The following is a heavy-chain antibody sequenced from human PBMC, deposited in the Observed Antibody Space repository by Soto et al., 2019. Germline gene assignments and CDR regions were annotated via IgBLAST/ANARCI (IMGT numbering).Heavy chain of an antibody. Sequence: PSETLSLTCTVSGGSIYRSGYYWGWIRQPPGRGLEWIGNIDYNGVTYSNPSLKSRVTISRDTSKNQFSLKLTSVTAPDTALYYCGKVLVGATGHTDSDSWGPGTLVTVSS. D-gene: IGHD2-15*01. V-gene: IGHV4-39*01. CDR3: GKVLVGATGHTDSDS. CDR1: GGSIYRSGYY. CDR2: IDYNGVT. J-gene: IGHJ4*02.